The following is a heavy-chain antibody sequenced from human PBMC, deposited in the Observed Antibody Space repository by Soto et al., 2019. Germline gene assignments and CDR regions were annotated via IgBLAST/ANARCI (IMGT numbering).Heavy chain of an antibody. CDR2: TYPGDSDT. CDR3: ARQAYYDFWSGYYAYNWFDP. Sequence: GESLKISCKGSGYSFTSYWIGWVRQMPGKGLEWMGITYPGDSDTRYSPSFQGQVTISADKSISTAYLQWSSLKASDTAMYYCARQAYYDFWSGYYAYNWFDPWGQGTLVTVS. CDR1: GYSFTSYW. V-gene: IGHV5-51*01. D-gene: IGHD3-3*01. J-gene: IGHJ5*02.